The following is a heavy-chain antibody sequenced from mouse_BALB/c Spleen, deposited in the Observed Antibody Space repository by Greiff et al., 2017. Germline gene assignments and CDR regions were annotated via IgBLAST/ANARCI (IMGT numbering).Heavy chain of an antibody. Sequence: QVQLQQSGAELARPGASVKLSCKASGYTFTSYWMQWVKQRPGQGLEWIGAIYPGDGDTRYTQKFKGKATLTADKSSSTAYMQLSSLASEDSAVYYCAYGNYEEVDYWGQGTSVTVSS. J-gene: IGHJ4*01. CDR1: GYTFTSYW. V-gene: IGHV1-87*01. CDR2: IYPGDGDT. D-gene: IGHD2-1*01. CDR3: AYGNYEEVDY.